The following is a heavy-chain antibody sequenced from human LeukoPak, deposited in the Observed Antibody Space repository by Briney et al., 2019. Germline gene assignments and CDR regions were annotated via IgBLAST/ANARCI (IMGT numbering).Heavy chain of an antibody. CDR1: GFTFRSFA. J-gene: IGHJ4*02. D-gene: IGHD3-22*01. CDR3: ARDMIWAPRAYDSSGYYPGPFDY. Sequence: GGSLRLSCEASGFTFRSFAMHWARKAPGKGLEWLAVISNDGSNKYYADSVKGRFTISRDNSKNTLYLQMNSLRAEDTAVYYCARDMIWAPRAYDSSGYYPGPFDYWGQGTLVTVSS. V-gene: IGHV3-30-3*01. CDR2: ISNDGSNK.